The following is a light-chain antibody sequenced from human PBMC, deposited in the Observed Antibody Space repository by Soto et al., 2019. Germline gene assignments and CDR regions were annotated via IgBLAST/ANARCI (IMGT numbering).Light chain of an antibody. CDR3: QQCRISPLN. CDR2: DAS. J-gene: IGKJ4*01. CDR1: QNVYNN. V-gene: IGKV3-15*01. Sequence: EIVMTQSPATLSVSPGEGATLSCKASQNVYNNLAWYQQRPGQPPRLLIYDASTRATGISARFSGSGYGTEFTLTISSLQSEDFAVYFCQQCRISPLNFGGGPKVDIK.